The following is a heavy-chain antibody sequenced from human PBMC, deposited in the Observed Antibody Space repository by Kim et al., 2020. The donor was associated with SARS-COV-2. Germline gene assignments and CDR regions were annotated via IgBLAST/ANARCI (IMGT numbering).Heavy chain of an antibody. CDR1: GYTFTSYG. Sequence: ASVKVSCKASGYTFTSYGISWVRQAPGQGLEGMGWISAYNGNTNYAQKLQGRVTMTTDTSTSTADMELRSLRSDDTAVYYCAREGGMTIFGVVIPNNYYYYGMDVWGQGPPVPVSS. CDR3: AREGGMTIFGVVIPNNYYYYGMDV. J-gene: IGHJ6*02. D-gene: IGHD3-3*01. V-gene: IGHV1-18*01. CDR2: ISAYNGNT.